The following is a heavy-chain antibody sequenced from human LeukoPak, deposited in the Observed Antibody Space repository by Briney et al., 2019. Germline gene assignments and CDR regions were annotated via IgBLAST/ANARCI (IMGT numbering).Heavy chain of an antibody. V-gene: IGHV1-69*13. CDR1: GGTFSSYA. D-gene: IGHD6-6*01. Sequence: ASVKVSCQASGGTFSSYAISWVRQAPGQGLEWMGGIIPIFGTANYAQKFQGRVTITADESTSTAYMELSSLRSEDTAVYYCARSSIAARPFDYWGQGTLVTVSS. CDR3: ARSSIAARPFDY. J-gene: IGHJ4*02. CDR2: IIPIFGTA.